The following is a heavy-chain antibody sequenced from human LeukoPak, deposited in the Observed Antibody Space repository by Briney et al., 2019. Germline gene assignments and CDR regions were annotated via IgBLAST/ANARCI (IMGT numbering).Heavy chain of an antibody. Sequence: GGSLRLSCAAYGFTFTSYDMNWLRQAPGKGLEWVSSITSRRGYIYYADSVKGRFTISRDNAKKSLYLQMNSLRAEDTAVYYCARGGESSVNDYWGQGTLVTASS. CDR3: ARGGESSVNDY. J-gene: IGHJ4*02. D-gene: IGHD2-21*01. CDR1: GFTFTSYD. V-gene: IGHV3-21*01. CDR2: ITSRRGYI.